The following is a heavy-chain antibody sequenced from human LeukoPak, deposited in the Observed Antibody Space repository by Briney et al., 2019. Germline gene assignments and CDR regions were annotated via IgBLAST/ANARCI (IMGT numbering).Heavy chain of an antibody. CDR1: GFTFSSYA. J-gene: IGHJ4*02. CDR2: ISGSGGST. V-gene: IGHV3-23*01. D-gene: IGHD3-3*01. Sequence: GGSLRLSCAASGFTFSSYAMRWVRQAPGKGLEWVSGISGSGGSTYYADSVKGRFTISRDNSKNTLYLQMNSLRAEDTALYYCAKEKETDSGFWRVGYYFDYWGQGTLVTVSS. CDR3: AKEKETDSGFWRVGYYFDY.